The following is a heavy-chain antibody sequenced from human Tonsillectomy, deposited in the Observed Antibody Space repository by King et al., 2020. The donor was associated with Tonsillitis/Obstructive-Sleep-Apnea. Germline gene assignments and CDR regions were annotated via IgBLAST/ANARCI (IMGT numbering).Heavy chain of an antibody. D-gene: IGHD5-12*01. CDR3: ARLSYGGYVPFDY. CDR2: IYYNGST. Sequence: QLQESGPGLVKPSETLSLTCTVSGGSISSSSYYLGWIRQPPVKGLECIGRIYYNGSTYYNPSLKSLDTISVDTSKNQFSLKLSPVTAADTAVYYCARLSYGGYVPFDYWGQGTLVTVSS. J-gene: IGHJ4*02. V-gene: IGHV4-39*01. CDR1: GGSISSSSYY.